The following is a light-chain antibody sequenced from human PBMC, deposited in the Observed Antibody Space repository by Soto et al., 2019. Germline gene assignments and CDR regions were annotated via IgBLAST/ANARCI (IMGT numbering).Light chain of an antibody. V-gene: IGKV3-20*01. Sequence: EIVLTQSPGTLSLSPGERATLFCRASQSVSSSYLAWYQQKPGQAPRLLIYGASSRATGIPDRFSGSGSGTDFTLTITRLEPEDFAVYYCQHYGYSLWTFGQGTKVDIK. CDR2: GAS. CDR3: QHYGYSLWT. CDR1: QSVSSSY. J-gene: IGKJ1*01.